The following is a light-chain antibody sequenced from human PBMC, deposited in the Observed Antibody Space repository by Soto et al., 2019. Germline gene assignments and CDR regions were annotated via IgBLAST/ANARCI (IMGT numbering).Light chain of an antibody. CDR2: GAS. V-gene: IGKV1-39*01. CDR3: QQSYSAPPLT. Sequence: DMHMTQSPPCLSAAVGDGVTISWRVSQNIDIFLNWYHQKPGRAPNLLIYGASTLQDGVPSRFSGSGSGTDFSLTITSLQPEDFGTYYCQQSYSAPPLTFGAGTKVDIK. CDR1: QNIDIF. J-gene: IGKJ4*01.